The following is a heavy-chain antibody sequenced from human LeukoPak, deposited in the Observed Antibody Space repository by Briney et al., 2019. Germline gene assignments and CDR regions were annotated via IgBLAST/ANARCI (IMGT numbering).Heavy chain of an antibody. CDR1: GYSFTSYW. D-gene: IGHD2-15*01. Sequence: GESLKISCKGSGYSFTSYWIGWVRQMPGKGLEWMGIIYPGDSDTRYSPSFQGQVTLSADKSISTAYLQWSSLKASDTAMYYCARRYCSGGSCYSESWFDPWGQGTLVTVSS. CDR2: IYPGDSDT. J-gene: IGHJ5*02. V-gene: IGHV5-51*01. CDR3: ARRYCSGGSCYSESWFDP.